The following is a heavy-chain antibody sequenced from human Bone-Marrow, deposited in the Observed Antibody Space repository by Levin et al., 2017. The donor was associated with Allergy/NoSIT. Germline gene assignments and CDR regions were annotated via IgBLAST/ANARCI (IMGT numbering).Heavy chain of an antibody. V-gene: IGHV3-23*01. Sequence: GGSLRLSCAASGFTLSNYAMNWVRQAPGKGLEWVSGLSGSDGSGSAYYAGSVRGRFTISRDKSKNTLYLEMNRLTAEDTAVYFCAKGLTYYYDSEGYYYGDWGQGSPVTVSS. CDR2: LSGSDGSGSA. CDR3: AKGLTYYYDSEGYYYGD. CDR1: GFTLSNYA. D-gene: IGHD3-22*01. J-gene: IGHJ4*02.